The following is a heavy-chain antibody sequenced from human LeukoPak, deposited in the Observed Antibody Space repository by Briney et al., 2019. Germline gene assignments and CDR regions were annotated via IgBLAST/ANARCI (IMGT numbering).Heavy chain of an antibody. Sequence: GGSLRLSCAASGFTFSSYAMHWVRQAPGKGLEWVAVISYDGNNKYYADSVKGRFTISRDNSKNTLYLQMNSLRAEDSAVYYCARVGATMAYFDYWGQGTLVTVSS. J-gene: IGHJ4*02. V-gene: IGHV3-30*03. D-gene: IGHD1-26*01. CDR1: GFTFSSYA. CDR2: ISYDGNNK. CDR3: ARVGATMAYFDY.